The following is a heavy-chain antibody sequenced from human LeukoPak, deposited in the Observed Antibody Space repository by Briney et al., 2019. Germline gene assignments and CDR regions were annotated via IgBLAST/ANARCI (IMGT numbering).Heavy chain of an antibody. CDR1: GFTFTHYG. D-gene: IGHD7-27*01. Sequence: GGTLRLSCSASGFTFTHYGMNWVRQAPGKGLEWVSGIRANGETTYYADSVRGRFTISRDNSRSMVWLQMNSLTAEDTAMYYCGRDLNWGAFDIRGLGTLVTVSS. V-gene: IGHV3-23*01. CDR3: GRDLNWGAFDI. J-gene: IGHJ3*02. CDR2: IRANGETT.